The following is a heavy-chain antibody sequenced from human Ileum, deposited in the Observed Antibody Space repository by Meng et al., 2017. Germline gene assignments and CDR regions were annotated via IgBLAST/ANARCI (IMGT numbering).Heavy chain of an antibody. D-gene: IGHD1-26*01. CDR1: GDSSSCSGW. Sequence: QVQLQWSGAELVRLAGTLAFTCVGSGDSSSCSGWWSWVRQPPGKVLEWIGQIYQIGSTNYNPSIKSRVTISIDRSENQLSLKLISVTAADTAVYYCARHIVGPTPGMEYWGQGTLVTVSS. CDR2: IYQIGST. V-gene: IGHV4-4*02. CDR3: ARHIVGPTPGMEY. J-gene: IGHJ4*02.